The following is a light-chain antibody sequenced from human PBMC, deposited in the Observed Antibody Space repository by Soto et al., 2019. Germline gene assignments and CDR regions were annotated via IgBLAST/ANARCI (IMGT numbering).Light chain of an antibody. CDR1: QSISTY. Sequence: DIQMTQSPSSLSASVGDRVTITCRASQSISTYLNWYQQKPGKAPELLIYAASSLEGGVPPRFSGSGSGTDFTLTISSVQPEDCATYCCQQSYSTPWTFGQGTKVEIK. CDR2: AAS. CDR3: QQSYSTPWT. J-gene: IGKJ1*01. V-gene: IGKV1-39*01.